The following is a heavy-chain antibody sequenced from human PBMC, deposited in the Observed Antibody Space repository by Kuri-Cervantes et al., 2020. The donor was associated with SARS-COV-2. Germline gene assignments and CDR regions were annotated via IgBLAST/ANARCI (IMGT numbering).Heavy chain of an antibody. Sequence: SVKVSCKASGGTFSSYAISWVRQAPGQGLEWMGRIIPILGTANYAQKFQGRVTITADKSTSTAYMELSSLRSEDTAVYYCARSYSNYVGYYYYYMDVWGKGTTVTSP. CDR2: IIPILGTA. CDR3: ARSYSNYVGYYYYYMDV. CDR1: GGTFSSYA. J-gene: IGHJ6*03. V-gene: IGHV1-69*04. D-gene: IGHD4-11*01.